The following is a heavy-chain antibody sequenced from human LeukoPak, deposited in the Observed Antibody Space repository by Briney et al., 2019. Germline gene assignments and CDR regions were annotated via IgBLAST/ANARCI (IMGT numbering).Heavy chain of an antibody. CDR1: GYTFTSYG. CDR2: ISAYNGNT. J-gene: IGHJ5*02. D-gene: IGHD6-13*01. V-gene: IGHV1-18*01. Sequence: ASVKVSCKASGYTFTSYGISWVRQAPGQGLEWMGWISAYNGNTNYAQKLQGRATMTTDTSTSTAYMELRSLRSDDTAVYYCAREIAAAEGSNWFDPWGRGTLVTVSS. CDR3: AREIAAAEGSNWFDP.